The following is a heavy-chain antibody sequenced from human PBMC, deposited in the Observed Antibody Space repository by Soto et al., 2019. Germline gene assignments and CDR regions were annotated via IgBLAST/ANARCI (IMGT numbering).Heavy chain of an antibody. J-gene: IGHJ4*02. CDR2: IYYSGST. V-gene: IGHV4-59*08. CDR3: ASQLESTTYFDY. Sequence: PSETLSLTCTVSDGSISSYYWSWIRQPPGKGLEWIGYIYYSGSTNYNPSLKSRVTISVDTSKNQFSLRLPSVTAADTAVFYCASQLESTTYFDYWGRGALVTVSS. D-gene: IGHD1-1*01. CDR1: DGSISSYY.